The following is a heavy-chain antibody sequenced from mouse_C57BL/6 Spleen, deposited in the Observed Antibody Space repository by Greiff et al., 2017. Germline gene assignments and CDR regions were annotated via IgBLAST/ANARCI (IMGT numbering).Heavy chain of an antibody. CDR3: ARECYGSSYGYFDV. CDR2: INYDGSST. J-gene: IGHJ1*03. CDR1: GFTFSDYY. Sequence: LQQSEGGLVQPGSSMKLSCTASGFTFSDYYMAWVRQVPEKGLEWVANINYDGSSTYYLDSLKSRFIISRDNAKNILYLQMSSLKSEDTATYYCARECYGSSYGYFDVWGTGTTVTVSS. V-gene: IGHV5-16*01. D-gene: IGHD1-1*01.